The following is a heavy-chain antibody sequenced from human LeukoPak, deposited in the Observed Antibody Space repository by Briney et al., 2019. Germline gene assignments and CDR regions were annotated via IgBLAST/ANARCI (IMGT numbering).Heavy chain of an antibody. CDR2: IQPHDSQT. J-gene: IGHJ3*02. V-gene: IGHV5-51*01. CDR1: GYNFNTYW. D-gene: IGHD3-10*01. Sequence: GESLKISCKASGYNFNTYWTGWVRQVPGKGLEWMGIIQPHDSQTKYSPSFEGQVTMSADESISTAYLQWNSLKTSDTAMYFCAKFPTHWFGKLIRGDAFDNWGQGTMVTVSS. CDR3: AKFPTHWFGKLIRGDAFDN.